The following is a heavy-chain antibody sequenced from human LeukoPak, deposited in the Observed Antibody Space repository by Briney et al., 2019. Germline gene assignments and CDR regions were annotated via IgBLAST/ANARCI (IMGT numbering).Heavy chain of an antibody. D-gene: IGHD7-27*01. CDR1: GFTFSSYS. CDR2: ISSSSSYI. Sequence: GGSLRLSCVASGFTFSSYSMNWVRQAPGKGLEWVSSISSSSSYIYYADSVKGRFTISRDNAKNSLYLQMNSLRAEDTAVYYCARSLGISGPVDYWGQGALVIVSS. V-gene: IGHV3-21*01. J-gene: IGHJ4*02. CDR3: ARSLGISGPVDY.